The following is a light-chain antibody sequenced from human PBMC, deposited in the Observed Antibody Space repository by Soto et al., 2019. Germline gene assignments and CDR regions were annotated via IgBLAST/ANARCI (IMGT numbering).Light chain of an antibody. Sequence: DVVMTQSPLSLPVTLGQPASISCRSSQSLVSSDGNTYLNWFQQRPGQSPRRLIYKVSNRDSGVPDRFSGSGSGTDFTLKISRVEAEDVGIYYCIQGTYWPPWTFGQGTKVEI. V-gene: IGKV2-30*01. CDR1: QSLVSSDGNTY. CDR3: IQGTYWPPWT. J-gene: IGKJ1*01. CDR2: KVS.